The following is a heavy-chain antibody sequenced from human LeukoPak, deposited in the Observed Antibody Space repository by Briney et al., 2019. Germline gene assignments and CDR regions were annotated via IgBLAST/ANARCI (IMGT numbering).Heavy chain of an antibody. CDR3: ARGLYDILTGYQEYFDY. CDR2: INHSGST. J-gene: IGHJ4*02. CDR1: GGPFSGYY. V-gene: IGHV4-34*01. D-gene: IGHD3-9*01. Sequence: SETLSLTCAVYGGPFSGYYWSWIRQPPGKGLEWIGEINHSGSTNYNPSLKSRVTISVDTSKNQFSLKLSSVTAADTAVYYCARGLYDILTGYQEYFDYWGQGTLVTVSS.